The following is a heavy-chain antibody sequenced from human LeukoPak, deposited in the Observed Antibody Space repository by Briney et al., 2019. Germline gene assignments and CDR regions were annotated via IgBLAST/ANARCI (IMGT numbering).Heavy chain of an antibody. Sequence: ASGNVSCKASGYTFTGYYMHWVRQAHGPGLGRLGWINPNSGGTNYAQTFQGRGTITRATSISTAYMELSRLRSDDTAVYYCAREEMIVVLNYYYYGMDVWGQGTTVTVSS. CDR3: AREEMIVVLNYYYYGMDV. CDR2: INPNSGGT. D-gene: IGHD3-22*01. J-gene: IGHJ6*02. V-gene: IGHV1-2*02. CDR1: GYTFTGYY.